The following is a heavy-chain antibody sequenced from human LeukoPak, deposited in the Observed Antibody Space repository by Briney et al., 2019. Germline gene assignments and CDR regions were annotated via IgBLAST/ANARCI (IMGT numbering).Heavy chain of an antibody. CDR1: GGSISSSSYY. J-gene: IGHJ4*02. V-gene: IGHV4-39*01. Sequence: TSETLSLTCTVSGGSISSSSYYWGWIRQPPGKGLEWIGSIYYSGSTYYNPSLKSRVTISVDTSKNQFSLKLSSVTAADTAVYYCARQGGEWFGDSFDYWGQGTLVTVSS. CDR3: ARQGGEWFGDSFDY. CDR2: IYYSGST. D-gene: IGHD3-10*01.